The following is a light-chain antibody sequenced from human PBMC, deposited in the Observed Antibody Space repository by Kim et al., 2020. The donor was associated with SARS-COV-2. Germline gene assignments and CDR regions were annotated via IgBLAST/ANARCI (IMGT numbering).Light chain of an antibody. V-gene: IGKV3-11*01. CDR2: DAY. CDR1: QSVSNY. J-gene: IGKJ4*01. Sequence: EIVMTQSPATLSLSPGERATLSCRASQSVSNYLAWYQQKPGQAPRLLIYDAYKRATGVPTRFSGSGSGTEFTLTISSLEPEDFAVYYCQLRYTWPQLTFGGGTKVEIK. CDR3: QLRYTWPQLT.